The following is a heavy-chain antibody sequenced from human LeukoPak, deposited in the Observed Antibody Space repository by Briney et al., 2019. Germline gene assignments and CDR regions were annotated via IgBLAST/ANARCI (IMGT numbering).Heavy chain of an antibody. CDR3: ASLVGRIAVAGGVWFDP. D-gene: IGHD6-19*01. CDR2: IIPIFGTA. Sequence: SVKVSCKASGGTFISYAISWVRQAPGQGLEWMGGIIPIFGTANYAQKFQGRVTITTDESTSTAYMELSSLRSEDTAVYYCASLVGRIAVAGGVWFDPWGRGTLVTVSS. CDR1: GGTFISYA. J-gene: IGHJ5*02. V-gene: IGHV1-69*05.